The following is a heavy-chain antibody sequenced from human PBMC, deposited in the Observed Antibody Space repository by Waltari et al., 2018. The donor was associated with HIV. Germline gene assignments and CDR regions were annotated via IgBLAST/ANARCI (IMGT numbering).Heavy chain of an antibody. J-gene: IGHJ4*02. V-gene: IGHV3-23*01. CDR2: ISDSGGEK. CDR3: AKPWHLFDY. CDR1: GFTFSSYA. Sequence: EVRLLESGGDLVQSGGSLRLSCVACGFTFSSYARSWVRQAPGKGLDWVSSISDSGGEKYYADSVKGRFTISRDNSKNTLYLQMNSLRAEDTAVYYCAKPWHLFDYWGQGILVTVSS. D-gene: IGHD3-3*02.